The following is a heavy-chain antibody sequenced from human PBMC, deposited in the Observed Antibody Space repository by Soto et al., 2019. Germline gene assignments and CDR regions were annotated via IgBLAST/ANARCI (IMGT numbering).Heavy chain of an antibody. CDR1: GGTFSSYT. V-gene: IGHV1-69*02. D-gene: IGHD3-16*01. J-gene: IGHJ5*02. CDR3: ARADITLAHCHPVDP. Sequence: QVQLVQSGAEVKKPGSSVKVSCKASGGTFSSYTISWVRQAPGQGLEWMGRIIPILGIANYAQKFQGRVTITANKSMSPAYMSLSSLRFDDGDGYYYARADITLAHCHPVDPWGQGTLVTVSS. CDR2: IIPILGIA.